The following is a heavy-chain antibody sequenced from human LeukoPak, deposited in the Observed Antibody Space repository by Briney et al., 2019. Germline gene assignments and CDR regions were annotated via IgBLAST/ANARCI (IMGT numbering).Heavy chain of an antibody. Sequence: GGSLRLSCAASGFTVSSNYMSWVRQAPGKGLEWVSAISGSGGSTYYADSVKGRFTISRDNSKNTLYLQMNSLRAEDTAVYYCAKALDSSGYPGYYFDYWGQGTLVTVSS. V-gene: IGHV3-23*01. CDR1: GFTVSSNY. J-gene: IGHJ4*02. CDR3: AKALDSSGYPGYYFDY. CDR2: ISGSGGST. D-gene: IGHD3-22*01.